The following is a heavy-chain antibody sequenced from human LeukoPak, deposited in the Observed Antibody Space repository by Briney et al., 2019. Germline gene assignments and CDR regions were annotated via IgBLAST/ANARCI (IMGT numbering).Heavy chain of an antibody. V-gene: IGHV3-74*01. CDR2: IKSDGST. D-gene: IGHD3-22*01. Sequence: GGSLRLSCAASGFTFSSYWMHWVRQAPGKGLVWVSRIKSDGSTRYADSVKGRFTVSRDDAKNTVSLQMNSLRAEDTGVYYCARAPSEIGGYYPEYFRHWGQGTLVIVSS. CDR1: GFTFSSYW. CDR3: ARAPSEIGGYYPEYFRH. J-gene: IGHJ1*01.